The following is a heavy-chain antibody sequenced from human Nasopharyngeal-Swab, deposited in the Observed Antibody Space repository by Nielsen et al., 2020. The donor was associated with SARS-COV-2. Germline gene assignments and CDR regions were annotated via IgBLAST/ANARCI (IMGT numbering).Heavy chain of an antibody. CDR1: GFTFSDYW. CDR2: IKQDGTLK. CDR3: VGNEI. Sequence: GGSLRLSCGGSGFTFSDYWMSWVRQSPGKGLEWVANIKQDGTLKSYVDSVKGRFIISRDNAKNSLDLQMNSLRVEDTAVYYCVGNEIWGQGTLVTVS. J-gene: IGHJ1*01. V-gene: IGHV3-7*03.